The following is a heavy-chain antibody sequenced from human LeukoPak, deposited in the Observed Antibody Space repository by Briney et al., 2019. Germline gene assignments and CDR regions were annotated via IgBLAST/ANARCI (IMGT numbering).Heavy chain of an antibody. CDR2: IIPIFGTA. Sequence: SVKVSCKASGGTFSSYAISWVRQAPGQGLEWMGGIIPIFGTANYAQKFQGRVTITADKSTSKAYMELSSLRSEDTAVYYCARSSVVTAMVHLDYWGQGTLVSVSS. V-gene: IGHV1-69*06. D-gene: IGHD2-21*02. CDR3: ARSSVVTAMVHLDY. CDR1: GGTFSSYA. J-gene: IGHJ4*02.